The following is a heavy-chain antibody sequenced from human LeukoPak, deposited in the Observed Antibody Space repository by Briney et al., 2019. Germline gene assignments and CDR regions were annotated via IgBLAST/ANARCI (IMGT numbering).Heavy chain of an antibody. J-gene: IGHJ4*02. V-gene: IGHV1-2*02. D-gene: IGHD3-16*01. Sequence: ASVKVSCKASGYTFTGDYMHWVRQAPGQGLEWMGWINPNSGGTNYAQKFQGRVTMTRDTSISTAYMEVSRLRSDDTAVYYCARVCRGGMTNDHWAQGTLVTVSS. CDR2: INPNSGGT. CDR1: GYTFTGDY. CDR3: ARVCRGGMTNDH.